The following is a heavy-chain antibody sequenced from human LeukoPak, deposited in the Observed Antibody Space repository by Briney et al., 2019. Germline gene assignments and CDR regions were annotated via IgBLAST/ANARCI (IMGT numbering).Heavy chain of an antibody. V-gene: IGHV3-30-3*01. CDR2: ISYDGSNK. J-gene: IGHJ4*02. D-gene: IGHD2-15*01. CDR1: GFTFSNYA. CDR3: ARAGLVVVAATISYFDY. Sequence: PGRSLRLSCAASGFTFSNYAMHWVRQAPGKGLEWVAVISYDGSNKCYADSVKGRFTISRDNSKNTLYLQMNSLRAEDTAVYYCARAGLVVVAATISYFDYWGQGTLVTVSS.